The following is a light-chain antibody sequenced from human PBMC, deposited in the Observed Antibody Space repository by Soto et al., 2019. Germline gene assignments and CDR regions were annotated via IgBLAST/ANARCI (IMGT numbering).Light chain of an antibody. CDR2: GAS. CDR3: QQYGESTLP. Sequence: EMGFTQSEGALSVYPGERATLPCRASQSVSSSYLVWYQQKAGQAPRLLIYGASSRATGIPDRFSGCGSGTDLTLTISRLEPDAFAVYYCQQYGESTLPFGGGTRVE. J-gene: IGKJ4*01. CDR1: QSVSSSY. V-gene: IGKV3-20*01.